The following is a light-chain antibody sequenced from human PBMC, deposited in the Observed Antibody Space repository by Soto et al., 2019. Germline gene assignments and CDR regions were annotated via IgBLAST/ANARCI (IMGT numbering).Light chain of an antibody. CDR1: RSIANW. Sequence: DIQMTQSPSTLSASVGDRVTITCRASRSIANWLAWYQQKPGQAPKLLLYKASALEGGAPSRFSGSGFGTEFRLTLSCLRADGSATYHCQQYNSYPWAFGQGTRVEV. V-gene: IGKV1-5*03. J-gene: IGKJ1*01. CDR2: KAS. CDR3: QQYNSYPWA.